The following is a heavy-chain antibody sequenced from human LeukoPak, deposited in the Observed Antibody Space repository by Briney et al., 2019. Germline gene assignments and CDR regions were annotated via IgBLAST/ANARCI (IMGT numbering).Heavy chain of an antibody. Sequence: GASVKVSCKASGYTFASYGISWVRQAPGQGLEWMGWISGYNGNTNYAQRLQGRVTMTTDTSTSTAYMELSSLRSEDTAVYYCARDFKGLHLGELSLHPREYYYYYMDVWGKGTTVTVSS. CDR2: ISGYNGNT. CDR3: ARDFKGLHLGELSLHPREYYYYYMDV. V-gene: IGHV1-18*01. CDR1: GYTFASYG. D-gene: IGHD3-16*02. J-gene: IGHJ6*03.